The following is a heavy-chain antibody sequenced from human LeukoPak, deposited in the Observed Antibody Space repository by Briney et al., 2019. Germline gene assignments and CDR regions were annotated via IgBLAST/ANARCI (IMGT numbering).Heavy chain of an antibody. V-gene: IGHV3-7*01. CDR2: IKQDGSEK. CDR1: GFTFSSYW. Sequence: SGGSLRLSCAASGFTFSSYWMSWVRQAPGKGLEWVANIKQDGSEKYYVDSVKGRFTISRDNAKNSLYLQMNSLRAEDTAVYYCARDPSGGSYWSPGDYDAFDIWGQGTMVTVSS. CDR3: ARDPSGGSYWSPGDYDAFDI. D-gene: IGHD1-26*01. J-gene: IGHJ3*02.